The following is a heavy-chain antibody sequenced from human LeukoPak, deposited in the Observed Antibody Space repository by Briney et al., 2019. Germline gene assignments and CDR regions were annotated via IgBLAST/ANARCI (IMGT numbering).Heavy chain of an antibody. J-gene: IGHJ4*02. CDR1: GFTFSTYG. CDR2: ISGTAAAT. Sequence: PGGSLRLSCAASGFTFSTYGMTWVRQAPGKGLEWVSGISGTAAATFYGDSVKGRFTISRDNSKKTVYLQMNSLRAEDTAVYYCARDRVYGSGSYYKPLDYWGQGTLVTVSS. CDR3: ARDRVYGSGSYYKPLDY. V-gene: IGHV3-23*01. D-gene: IGHD3-10*01.